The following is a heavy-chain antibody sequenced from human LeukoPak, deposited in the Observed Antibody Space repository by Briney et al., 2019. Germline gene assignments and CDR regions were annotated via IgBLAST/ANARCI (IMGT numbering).Heavy chain of an antibody. J-gene: IGHJ5*02. CDR3: ARPPVQHLWFGELFRSEPEFDP. D-gene: IGHD3-10*01. Sequence: PSETLSLTCTVSGGSISSYYWSWIRQPPGKGLEWIGYIYYSGSTNYNPSLKSRVTISVDTSKNQFPIKLRSVTAADTAVYYCARPPVQHLWFGELFRSEPEFDPWGQGTLVTVSS. CDR2: IYYSGST. CDR1: GGSISSYY. V-gene: IGHV4-59*01.